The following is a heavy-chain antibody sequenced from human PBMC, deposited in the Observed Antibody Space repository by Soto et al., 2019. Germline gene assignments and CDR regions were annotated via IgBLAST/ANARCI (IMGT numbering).Heavy chain of an antibody. CDR2: VSHDGTLY. CDR1: GFIYSSCA. Sequence: QVQLVESGGGVVQPGRSLRLSCSASGFIYSSCAMHWVRQVPGKGLEWLAVVSHDGTLYPYADSVKGRFTISRDNSRKMLYLQMNSLRPDDTAVYYCVKDRSDTWSFDYWGQATLVTVSS. V-gene: IGHV3-30*18. D-gene: IGHD2-8*02. J-gene: IGHJ4*02. CDR3: VKDRSDTWSFDY.